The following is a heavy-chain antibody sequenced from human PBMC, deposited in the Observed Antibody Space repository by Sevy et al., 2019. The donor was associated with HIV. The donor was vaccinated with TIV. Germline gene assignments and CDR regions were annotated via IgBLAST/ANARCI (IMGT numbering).Heavy chain of an antibody. J-gene: IGHJ3*02. CDR3: AKSKNYLDAFDI. CDR2: ISGRGVTT. V-gene: IGHV3-23*01. CDR1: GFTFNSYA. Sequence: GGSLRLSCAASGFTFNSYAMNWVRQAPGKGLEWVSTISGRGVTTYHADSVKGRFTISRDNSKNTLYLQMNSLRAEDTAVYYCAKSKNYLDAFDIWGQGTKVTVSS. D-gene: IGHD1-7*01.